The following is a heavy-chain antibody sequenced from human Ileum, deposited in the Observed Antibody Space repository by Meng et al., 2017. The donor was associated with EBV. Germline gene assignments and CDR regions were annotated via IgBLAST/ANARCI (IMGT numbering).Heavy chain of an antibody. J-gene: IGHJ4*02. D-gene: IGHD2-15*01. CDR2: IYYSGST. CDR3: ARGGWSLDY. Sequence: VLLQESGPGLVKPSEPLSLTCTVSGGSLSSYYWSWIRQPPGKGLEWIGYIYYSGSTNYNPSLKSRVTISVDTSKNQFSLNLSSVTAADTAVYYCARGGWSLDYWGQGTLVTVSS. CDR1: GGSLSSYY. V-gene: IGHV4-59*08.